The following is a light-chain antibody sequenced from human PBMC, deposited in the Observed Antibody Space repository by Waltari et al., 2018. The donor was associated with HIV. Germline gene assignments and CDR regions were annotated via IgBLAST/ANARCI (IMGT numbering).Light chain of an antibody. J-gene: IGLJ2*01. CDR2: SDK. CDR3: QVWDTSTV. V-gene: IGLV3-9*02. Sequence: SYELTQPLLVSVALGQTARITCGGKNIGYKSVHWYQQKTGQAPVLVIYSDKYRPSGIPKRFSGSKSGNSATLTITGAQAGDEADYYCQVWDTSTVFGGGTKLTVL. CDR1: NIGYKS.